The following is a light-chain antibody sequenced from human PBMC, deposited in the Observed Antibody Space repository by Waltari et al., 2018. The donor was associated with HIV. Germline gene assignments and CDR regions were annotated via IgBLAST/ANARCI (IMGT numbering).Light chain of an antibody. CDR1: SPNIGSNT. V-gene: IGLV1-44*01. CDR2: SNN. CDR3: ATWDDSLNGRWV. Sequence: QSVLTQPPSASGTPGQRVTISCSGSSPNIGSNTVNWYQQLPGTAPKLIIDSNNQRPSGVPDRFSGSKSGASASLAISGLQSEDEADYYCATWDDSLNGRWVFGGGTKLTVL. J-gene: IGLJ3*02.